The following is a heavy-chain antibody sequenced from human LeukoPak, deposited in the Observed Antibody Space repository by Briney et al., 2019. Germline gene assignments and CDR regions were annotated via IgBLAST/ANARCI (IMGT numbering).Heavy chain of an antibody. V-gene: IGHV3-21*01. CDR2: ISSSSSYI. CDR3: ARGGYSSGWYPPDY. J-gene: IGHJ4*02. Sequence: GGSLRLSCAASGFTFSSYGMNWVRQAPGKGLEWVSSISSSSSYIYYADSVKGRSTISRDNAKNSLYLQMNSLRAEDTAVYYCARGGYSSGWYPPDYWGQGTLVTVSS. D-gene: IGHD6-19*01. CDR1: GFTFSSYG.